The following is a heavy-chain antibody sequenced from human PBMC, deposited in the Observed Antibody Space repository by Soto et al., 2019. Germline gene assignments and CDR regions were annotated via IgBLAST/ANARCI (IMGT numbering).Heavy chain of an antibody. D-gene: IGHD3-3*01. V-gene: IGHV3-23*01. Sequence: VFLTLSCGASGVTSCSYALSCVCKAPGKGLEWVSAISGSGGSTYYADSVKGRFTISRDNSKNTLYLQMNSLRAEDTAVYYCAKGEDTIFGVVRAYYMDVWGKGTTVTVSS. CDR2: ISGSGGST. J-gene: IGHJ6*03. CDR3: AKGEDTIFGVVRAYYMDV. CDR1: GVTSCSYA.